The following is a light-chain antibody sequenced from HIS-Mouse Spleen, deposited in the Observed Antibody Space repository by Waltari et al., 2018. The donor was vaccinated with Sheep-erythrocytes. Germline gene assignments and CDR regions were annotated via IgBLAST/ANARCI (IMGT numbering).Light chain of an antibody. Sequence: QSALTQPRSVSGSPGQSVTISCTGTSSHVGGYHYVSWYQQHPGKAPKLMIYDVSKRPSGVPDRFSGSKSGNTASLTISGLQAEDEADYYCCSYAGSYTFVVFGGGTKLTVL. V-gene: IGLV2-11*01. CDR3: CSYAGSYTFVV. CDR1: SSHVGGYHY. J-gene: IGLJ2*01. CDR2: DVS.